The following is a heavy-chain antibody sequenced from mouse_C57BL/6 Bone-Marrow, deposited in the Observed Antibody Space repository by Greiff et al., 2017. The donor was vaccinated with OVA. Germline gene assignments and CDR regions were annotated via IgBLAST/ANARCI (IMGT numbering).Heavy chain of an antibody. CDR3: ARRLYYWYFDV. CDR1: GYTFTSYW. D-gene: IGHD6-1*01. V-gene: IGHV1-64*01. CDR2: IHPNSGST. Sequence: VQLQQPGAELVKPGASVKLSCKASGYTFTSYWMHWVKQRPGQGLEWIGMIHPNSGSTNYNEKFKSKATLTVDKSSSTAYMQLSSLTSEDSAVYYCARRLYYWYFDVWGTGTTVTVSS. J-gene: IGHJ1*03.